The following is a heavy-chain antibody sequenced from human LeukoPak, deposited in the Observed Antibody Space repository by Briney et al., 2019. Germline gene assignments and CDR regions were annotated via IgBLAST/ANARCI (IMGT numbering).Heavy chain of an antibody. CDR3: AKVGRYQLLNDAFDI. CDR1: GFTFSSYG. J-gene: IGHJ3*02. Sequence: GGSLRLSCAASGFTFSSYGMSWVRQAPGKGLEWVSGISGSSGSTYYADSVKGRFTISRDNSKNTLYLQMNSLRAEDTAVYYCAKVGRYQLLNDAFDIWGQGTMVTVSS. V-gene: IGHV3-23*01. CDR2: ISGSSGST. D-gene: IGHD2-2*01.